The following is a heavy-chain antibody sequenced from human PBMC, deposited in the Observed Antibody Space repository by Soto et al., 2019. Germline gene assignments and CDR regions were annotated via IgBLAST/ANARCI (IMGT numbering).Heavy chain of an antibody. D-gene: IGHD3-16*01. CDR3: ARAPNYVWVDNWFAP. J-gene: IGHJ5*02. CDR1: GFTFTRYA. Sequence: GGSLRLSCAASGFTFTRYAMSWVRQAPGKGLEWVSTISGSGGSTYYADSVKGRFFISRDNSKNTLYLQIRSLRAEDTALFYCARAPNYVWVDNWFAPWGQGTLVTVSS. CDR2: ISGSGGST. V-gene: IGHV3-23*01.